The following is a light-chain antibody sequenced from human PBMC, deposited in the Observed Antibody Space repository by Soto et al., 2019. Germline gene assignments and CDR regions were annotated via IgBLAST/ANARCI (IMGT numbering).Light chain of an antibody. CDR3: QQSYSTPQT. CDR1: QSISSW. J-gene: IGKJ5*01. Sequence: DIQMTQSPSTLSASVVDRFTITFLASQSISSWLAWYQQKPGKAPKLLIYAASSLQSGVPSRFSGSGSGTDFTLTISSLQPEDFATYYCQQSYSTPQTFGQGTRLEIK. CDR2: AAS. V-gene: IGKV1-39*01.